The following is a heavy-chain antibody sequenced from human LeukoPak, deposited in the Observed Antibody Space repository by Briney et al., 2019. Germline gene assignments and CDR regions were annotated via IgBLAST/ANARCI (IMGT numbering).Heavy chain of an antibody. Sequence: SVKVSCKASGGTISSYAISWVRQAPGQGLEWMGGIIPIFGTANYAQKFQGGVTITADKSTSTAYMELSSLRSEDTAVYYCANLRGGFGEGYYFDYWGQGTLVTVSS. J-gene: IGHJ4*02. CDR2: IIPIFGTA. V-gene: IGHV1-69*06. CDR1: GGTISSYA. CDR3: ANLRGGFGEGYYFDY. D-gene: IGHD3-10*01.